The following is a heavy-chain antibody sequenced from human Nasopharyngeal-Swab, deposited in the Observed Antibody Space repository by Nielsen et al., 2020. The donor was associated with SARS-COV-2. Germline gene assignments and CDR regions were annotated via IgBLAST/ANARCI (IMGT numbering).Heavy chain of an antibody. V-gene: IGHV1-69*06. CDR1: GGTFSSYA. CDR2: IIPIFGTA. D-gene: IGHD4-17*01. CDR3: ARADYGDYGIDY. J-gene: IGHJ4*02. Sequence: SVKVSCKASGGTFSSYAISWVRQAPGQGLEWMGGIIPIFGTANYAQKFQGRVTITADKSTSTAYMELSSLRSEDTAVYYCARADYGDYGIDYWGQGTLVTVSS.